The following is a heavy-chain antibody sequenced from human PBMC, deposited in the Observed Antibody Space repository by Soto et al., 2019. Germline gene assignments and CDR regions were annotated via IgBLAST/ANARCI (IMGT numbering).Heavy chain of an antibody. CDR2: TYYRSKWYY. V-gene: IGHV6-1*01. J-gene: IGHJ4*01. Sequence: SQTLSLTCAITGDSVSSNSAGWSWVRQSPSRGLEWLGRTYYRSKWYYEYAVSVRGRITINPDTSKNQYSLQLNSVTPEDTAVYFCARGEPYRGRIFDYLGQGTLFNVSP. CDR1: GDSVSSNSAG. CDR3: ARGEPYRGRIFDY. D-gene: IGHD1-26*01.